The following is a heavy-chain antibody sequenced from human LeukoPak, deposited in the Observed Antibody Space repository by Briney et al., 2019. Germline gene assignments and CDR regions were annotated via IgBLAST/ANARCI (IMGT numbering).Heavy chain of an antibody. CDR2: IKPDGSET. Sequence: GGSLRLSCAASGFMFSTYWMTWVRQAPGKGLEWVANIKPDGSETYYVDSVKGRFTISRDNAENSLFLQMNSLRVEDTAVYYCAREWQGGIAAAGTRIEGDYWGQGTLVAVSS. CDR1: GFMFSTYW. V-gene: IGHV3-7*01. D-gene: IGHD6-13*01. J-gene: IGHJ4*02. CDR3: AREWQGGIAAAGTRIEGDY.